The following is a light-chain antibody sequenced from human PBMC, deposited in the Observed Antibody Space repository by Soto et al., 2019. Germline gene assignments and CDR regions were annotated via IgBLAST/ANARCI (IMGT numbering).Light chain of an antibody. CDR1: QSFITW. CDR3: QQYDTYPRS. Sequence: DIQMTQSPSTLSASVGDRVNITCRASQSFITWLAWYQQKPGKAPKLLIYKASSLQSEVPSRFSGSGSGSEFTLTNSSLQPDDFATYYCQQYDTYPRSFGQGTTVEIK. CDR2: KAS. V-gene: IGKV1-5*03. J-gene: IGKJ1*01.